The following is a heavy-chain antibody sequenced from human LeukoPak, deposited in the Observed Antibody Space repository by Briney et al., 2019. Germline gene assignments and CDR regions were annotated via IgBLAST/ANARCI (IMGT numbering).Heavy chain of an antibody. J-gene: IGHJ4*02. CDR2: ISSSGSTI. CDR1: GFTFSDYY. D-gene: IGHD3-10*01. CDR3: AKDARHAAAYGSGSYSDY. Sequence: GGSLRLSCAASGFTFSDYYMSWIRQAPGKGLEWVSYISSSGSTIYYADSVKGRFTISRDNAKNSLYLQMNSLRAEDTAVYYCAKDARHAAAYGSGSYSDYWGQGTLVTVSS. V-gene: IGHV3-11*04.